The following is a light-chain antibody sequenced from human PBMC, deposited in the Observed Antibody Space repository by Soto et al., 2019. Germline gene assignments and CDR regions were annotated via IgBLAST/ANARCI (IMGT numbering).Light chain of an antibody. CDR2: AAS. V-gene: IGKV3-20*01. CDR3: QQYDTSPRT. Sequence: EIVLTQSPGTLSLSPGASATLSCRASQSVSSSYLAWYQQKPGQAPRILIYAASSRATGIPDRFSGSGSGTDFSLTISRLEPEDFAVYYCQQYDTSPRTVGQGTKVDIK. CDR1: QSVSSSY. J-gene: IGKJ1*01.